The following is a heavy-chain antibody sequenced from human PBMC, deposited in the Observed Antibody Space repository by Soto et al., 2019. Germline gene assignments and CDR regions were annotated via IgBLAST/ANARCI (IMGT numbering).Heavy chain of an antibody. J-gene: IGHJ5*02. CDR2: IIPIFGTA. V-gene: IGHV1-69*13. CDR1: GGTFSSYA. D-gene: IGHD6-13*01. CDR3: ARDLPLAAAGTRDWFDP. Sequence: VKVSCKASGGTFSSYAISWVRQAPGQGLEWMGGIIPIFGTANYAQKFQGRVTITADESTSTAYMELSSLRSEDTALYYCARDLPLAAAGTRDWFDPWGQGTLVTVSS.